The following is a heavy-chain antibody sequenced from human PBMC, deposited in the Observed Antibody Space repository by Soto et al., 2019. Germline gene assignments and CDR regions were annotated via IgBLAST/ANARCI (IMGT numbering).Heavy chain of an antibody. D-gene: IGHD2-2*01. Sequence: GASVKVSCKASGYTFTSYGISWVRQAPGQGLEWMGGIIPIFGTANYAQKFQGRVTITADESTSTAYMELSSLRSEDTAVYCCARDTLPRYCSSTSCYGGYFDYWGQGTLVTVSS. J-gene: IGHJ4*02. CDR1: GYTFTSYG. V-gene: IGHV1-69*13. CDR3: ARDTLPRYCSSTSCYGGYFDY. CDR2: IIPIFGTA.